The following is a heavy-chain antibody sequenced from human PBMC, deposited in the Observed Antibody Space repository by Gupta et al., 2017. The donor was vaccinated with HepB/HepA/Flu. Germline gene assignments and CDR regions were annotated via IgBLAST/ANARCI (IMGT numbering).Heavy chain of an antibody. CDR2: IKPNSGDT. J-gene: IGHJ4*02. CDR3: ARSGSRGADY. Sequence: QVQLVQSGSEVKKPGASVKVSCKASGYTFTDYWIHWVRQAPGQELEWVGWIKPNSGDTDYAQKFQDKVSMTSDTSISTVYMELSRLTSDDTAVYFCARSGSRGADYWGPGTLISLSS. CDR1: GYTFTDYW. V-gene: IGHV1-2*02. D-gene: IGHD1-26*01.